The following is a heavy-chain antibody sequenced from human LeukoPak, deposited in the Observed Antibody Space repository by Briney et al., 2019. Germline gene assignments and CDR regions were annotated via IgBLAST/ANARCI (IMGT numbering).Heavy chain of an antibody. J-gene: IGHJ6*02. D-gene: IGHD3-10*01. CDR3: AKGDLWFAMDV. Sequence: GGSLRLSCVDSGFTFTNAWMSWVRQAPGKGLEWVSSISKNADGIYYAASVKGRFTISRDNSKNTLYLEMDSLGVEDTAVYYCAKGDLWFAMDVWGQGTTVTVSS. CDR2: ISKNADGI. CDR1: GFTFTNAW. V-gene: IGHV3-23*01.